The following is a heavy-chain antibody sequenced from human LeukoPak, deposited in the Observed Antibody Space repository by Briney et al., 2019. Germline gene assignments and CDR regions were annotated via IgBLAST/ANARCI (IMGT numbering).Heavy chain of an antibody. Sequence: SETLSLTCTVSGGSISSYYWSWIRQPAGKGLEWIGRIYTSGSTNYNPSLKSRVTMSVGTSKNQFSLKLSSVTAADTAVYYCARDGGSYYPPLNTINYFDYWGQGTLVTVSS. CDR2: IYTSGST. CDR3: ARDGGSYYPPLNTINYFDY. CDR1: GGSISSYY. D-gene: IGHD1-26*01. J-gene: IGHJ4*02. V-gene: IGHV4-4*07.